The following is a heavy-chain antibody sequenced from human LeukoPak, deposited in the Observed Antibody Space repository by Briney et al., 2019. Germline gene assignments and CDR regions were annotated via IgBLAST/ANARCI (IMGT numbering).Heavy chain of an antibody. CDR2: IYYSGST. V-gene: IGHV4-59*01. D-gene: IGHD5-18*01. Sequence: SETLSLTCTVSGGSISSYYWSWIRQPPGKGLEWIGHIYYSGSTNHNPSLKSRVTISVDTSKNQFSLKLSSVTAADTAVYYCARGAGKRGYSYGYTFDYWGQGTLVTVSS. CDR3: ARGAGKRGYSYGYTFDY. CDR1: GGSISSYY. J-gene: IGHJ4*02.